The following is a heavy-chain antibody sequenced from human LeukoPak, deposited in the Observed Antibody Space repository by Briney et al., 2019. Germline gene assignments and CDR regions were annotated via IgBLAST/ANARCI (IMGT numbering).Heavy chain of an antibody. J-gene: IGHJ6*02. Sequence: PGGSLRLSCAASGFTFSTYWMSWVRQAPGKGLEWVANIQQDGGEQYYVDSVKGRFTISRDNARDSLYLQMNSLRVEDTAVYYSARDPRVPVHPYHYSGMDVWGQGTTVTVSS. D-gene: IGHD2-2*01. CDR1: GFTFSTYW. V-gene: IGHV3-7*01. CDR3: ARDPRVPVHPYHYSGMDV. CDR2: IQQDGGEQ.